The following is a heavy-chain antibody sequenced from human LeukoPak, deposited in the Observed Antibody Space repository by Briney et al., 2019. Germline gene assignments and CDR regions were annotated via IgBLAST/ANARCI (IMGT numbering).Heavy chain of an antibody. J-gene: IGHJ4*02. D-gene: IGHD1-26*01. CDR2: IIPIFGTA. V-gene: IGHV1-69*05. CDR3: ARGGGSYYVGNY. Sequence: SVKVSCKASACTFSSYAISWVRQAPGQGLEWMGGIIPIFGTANYAQKFQGRVTITTDESTSTAYMELSSLRSEDTAVYYCARGGGSYYVGNYWGQGTLVTVSS. CDR1: ACTFSSYA.